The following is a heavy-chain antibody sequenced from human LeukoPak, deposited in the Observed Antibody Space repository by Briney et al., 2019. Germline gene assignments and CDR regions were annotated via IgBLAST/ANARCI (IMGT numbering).Heavy chain of an antibody. V-gene: IGHV3-66*01. CDR3: ARGHSRDYYYAVDV. D-gene: IGHD3-22*01. CDR1: GFTVSSNY. Sequence: GGSLRLSCAVSGFTVSSNYMSWVRQAPGQGLEWVSVTDSGSGTYYADSVKGRFTISRDNSKNTLYLQMNSLRADDTAIYYCARGHSRDYYYAVDVWGQGTTVTVSS. CDR2: TDSGSGT. J-gene: IGHJ6*02.